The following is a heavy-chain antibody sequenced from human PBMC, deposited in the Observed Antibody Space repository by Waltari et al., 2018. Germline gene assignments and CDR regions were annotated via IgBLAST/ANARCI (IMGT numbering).Heavy chain of an antibody. CDR1: GFTFSRYW. J-gene: IGHJ4*02. CDR2: IGYYGTDT. Sequence: EVQLVESGGDLVQPGGSLRLSCAASGFTFSRYWMHWVRQAPGKGLVWLSRIGYYGTDTTYADSVKGRFTISRDSATNTVHLQMNSLRAEDTAMYYCARGWLMGGVTEVFLDYWGQGALVTVSS. CDR3: ARGWLMGGVTEVFLDY. V-gene: IGHV3-74*01. D-gene: IGHD1-26*01.